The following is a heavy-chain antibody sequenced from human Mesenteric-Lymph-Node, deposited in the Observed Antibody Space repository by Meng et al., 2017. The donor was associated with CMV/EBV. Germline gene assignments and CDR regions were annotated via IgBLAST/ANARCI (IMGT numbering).Heavy chain of an antibody. Sequence: ASVKVSCKASGYTFSGYYMHWVRQAPGQGLEWMAWINNVDTGCAQKFQGRLTITRDTSISTTYMELSSLTSEDTGVYYCARRRGQWLFDYWGQGTLVTVSS. CDR2: INNVDT. D-gene: IGHD6-19*01. CDR3: ARRRGQWLFDY. CDR1: GYTFSGYY. J-gene: IGHJ4*02. V-gene: IGHV1-8*03.